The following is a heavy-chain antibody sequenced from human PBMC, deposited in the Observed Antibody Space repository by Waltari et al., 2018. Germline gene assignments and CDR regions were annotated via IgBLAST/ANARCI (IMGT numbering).Heavy chain of an antibody. CDR3: AVGGGFRELFV. CDR1: GYTFTSDE. V-gene: IGHV1-8*03. CDR2: MTPNSGNT. D-gene: IGHD3-10*01. Sequence: QVQLVQSGAEVKKPGASVKVSCQASGYTFTSDEHNWVRQATGQGLEGMGWMTPNSGNTGYAQKFQDRVTITADESTSTAYMELSSLRSEDTAVYYCAVGGGFRELFVWGQGTLVTVSS. J-gene: IGHJ4*02.